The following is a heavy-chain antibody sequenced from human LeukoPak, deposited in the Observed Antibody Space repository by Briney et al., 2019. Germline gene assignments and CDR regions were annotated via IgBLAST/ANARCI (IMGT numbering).Heavy chain of an antibody. V-gene: IGHV3-23*01. Sequence: GGSLRLSCAASGFTFSSYGMSRVRQAPGKGLEWVSAISGSGGSTYYADSVKGRFTISRDNSKNTLYLQMNSLRAEDTAVYYCAKDSAGVYDPYYYYYMDVWGKGTTVTISS. D-gene: IGHD5/OR15-5a*01. J-gene: IGHJ6*03. CDR1: GFTFSSYG. CDR2: ISGSGGST. CDR3: AKDSAGVYDPYYYYYMDV.